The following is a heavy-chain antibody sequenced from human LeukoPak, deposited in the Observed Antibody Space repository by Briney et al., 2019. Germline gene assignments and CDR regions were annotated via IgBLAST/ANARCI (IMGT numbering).Heavy chain of an antibody. CDR2: IYYSGST. V-gene: IGHV4-39*07. D-gene: IGHD4-17*01. J-gene: IGHJ4*02. CDR1: GGSISSSNFY. CDR3: AKEENYGRYAY. Sequence: SETLSLTCSVFGGSISSSNFYWGWIRQPPGKGLEWIGSIYYSGSTYYNPSLKSRVTISVDTSKNQFSLKLSSVTAADTAVYYCAKEENYGRYAYWGQGTLVTVSS.